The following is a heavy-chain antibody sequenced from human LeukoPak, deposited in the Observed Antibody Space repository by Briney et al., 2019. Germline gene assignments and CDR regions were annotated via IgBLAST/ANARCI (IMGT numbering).Heavy chain of an antibody. D-gene: IGHD6-13*01. CDR3: ATVATAAGTPMAYFDY. Sequence: ASVKVSCKVSGYTLTELSMRWVRQAPGKGLEWMGGFDPEDGETIYAQKFQGRVTMTEDTSTDTAYMELSSLRSEDTAVYYCATVATAAGTPMAYFDYWGQGTLVTVSS. CDR2: FDPEDGET. CDR1: GYTLTELS. V-gene: IGHV1-24*01. J-gene: IGHJ4*02.